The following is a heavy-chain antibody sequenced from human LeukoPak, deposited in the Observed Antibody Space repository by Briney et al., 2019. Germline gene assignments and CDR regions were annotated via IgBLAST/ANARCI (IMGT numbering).Heavy chain of an antibody. CDR2: IYYSGST. V-gene: IGHV4-59*12. Sequence: SETLSLTCTVSGGSISSYYWSWIRQPPGKGLEWIGYIYYSGSTNYNPSLKSRVTISVDTSKNQFSLKLSSVTAADTAVYYCAREPVNGTSNFFDSWGQGTLVTVSS. CDR3: AREPVNGTSNFFDS. D-gene: IGHD6-19*01. CDR1: GGSISSYY. J-gene: IGHJ4*02.